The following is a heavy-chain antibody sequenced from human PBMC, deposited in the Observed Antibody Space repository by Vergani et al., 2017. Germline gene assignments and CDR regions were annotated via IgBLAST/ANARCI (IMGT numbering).Heavy chain of an antibody. Sequence: QLQLQESGPGLVKPSETLSLTCSVSGDSMNTYYWTWIRQPPGKGLEWIGYIYDSGDTKYNPSLKSRVTMSLDTSKNRFSLNLTSVTATDTAVYYCARSQGDYWYFDLWGPGSLVTVSS. CDR1: GDSMNTYY. CDR2: IYDSGDT. J-gene: IGHJ2*01. D-gene: IGHD2-21*01. V-gene: IGHV4-59*08. CDR3: ARSQGDYWYFDL.